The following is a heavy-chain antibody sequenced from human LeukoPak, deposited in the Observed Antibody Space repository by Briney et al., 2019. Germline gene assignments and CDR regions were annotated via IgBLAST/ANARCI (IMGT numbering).Heavy chain of an antibody. J-gene: IGHJ5*02. Sequence: ASVKVSCKASGYTFTSYGISWVRQAPGQGLEWMGWISAYNGNTNYAQKLQGRVTMTTDTSTSTAYMELRSLRSDDTAVYYCAREIFYDILTGYYKGWFDPWGQGTLVTVSS. V-gene: IGHV1-18*01. CDR2: ISAYNGNT. CDR1: GYTFTSYG. CDR3: AREIFYDILTGYYKGWFDP. D-gene: IGHD3-9*01.